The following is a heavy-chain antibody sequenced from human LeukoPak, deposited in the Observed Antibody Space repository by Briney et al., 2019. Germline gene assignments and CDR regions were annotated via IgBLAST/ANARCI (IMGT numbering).Heavy chain of an antibody. CDR1: GGSFSGYY. J-gene: IGHJ5*02. CDR2: INHSGST. V-gene: IGHV4-34*01. CDR3: ARDPGGRGWFDP. D-gene: IGHD3-16*01. Sequence: SETLSLTCAVYGGSFSGYYWSWIRQPPGKGLEWVGEINHSGSTNYNPSLKSRVTISVDTSKNQFSLKLSSVTAADTAVYYCARDPGGRGWFDPWGQGTLVTVSS.